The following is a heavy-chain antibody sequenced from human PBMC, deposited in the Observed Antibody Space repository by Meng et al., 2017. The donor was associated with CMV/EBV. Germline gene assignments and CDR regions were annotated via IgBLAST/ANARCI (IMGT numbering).Heavy chain of an antibody. CDR3: ARVGDGYDPAFDP. V-gene: IGHV4-38-2*02. J-gene: IGHJ5*02. CDR1: GYSISSGYY. D-gene: IGHD3-16*01. CDR2: IYHSGST. Sequence: SETLSLTCTVSGYSISSGYYWGWIRQPPGKGLEWIGSIYHSGSTYYNPSLKSRVTISVDTSKNQFSLKLSSVTAADTAVYYCARVGDGYDPAFDPWGQGTLVTVSS.